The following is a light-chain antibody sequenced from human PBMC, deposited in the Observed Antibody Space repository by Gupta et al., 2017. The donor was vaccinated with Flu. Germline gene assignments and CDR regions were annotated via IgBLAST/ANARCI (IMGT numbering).Light chain of an antibody. CDR2: EDD. V-gene: IGLV6-57*01. Sequence: NLMLIQPHSVSGSTGKTVTISCTRSSGSIGINYVQWYQQRPGTSPKNVIYEDDQRPSGVPDRFSGSIDRSSNSSSLTISGRMTEDEADYYCQSYEVFGGGTKLTVL. J-gene: IGLJ2*01. CDR1: SGSIGINY. CDR3: QSYEV.